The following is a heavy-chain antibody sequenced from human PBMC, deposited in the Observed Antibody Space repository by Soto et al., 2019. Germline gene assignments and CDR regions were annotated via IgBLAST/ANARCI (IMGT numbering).Heavy chain of an antibody. V-gene: IGHV3-21*01. J-gene: IGHJ4*02. CDR1: GFTFSSYT. Sequence: PGGSLRLSCAASGFTFSSYTMSWVRQPPGKGLEWVSSISGSSGFIYYADSVKGRFTISRDNAKNSLYLQMSSLRAEDTAIYYCARDLVSRSLDYWGQGTLVTVSS. CDR3: ARDLVSRSLDY. CDR2: ISGSSGFI. D-gene: IGHD6-13*01.